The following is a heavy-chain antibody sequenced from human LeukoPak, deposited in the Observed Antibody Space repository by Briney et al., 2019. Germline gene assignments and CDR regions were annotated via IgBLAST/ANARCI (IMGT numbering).Heavy chain of an antibody. J-gene: IGHJ4*02. D-gene: IGHD3-3*01. CDR1: GGSISSGSYY. Sequence: SQALSLTCTVSGGSISSGSYYWSWIRQPAGKGLEWIGRIYTSGSTNYNPSLKSRVTISVDTSKNQFSLKLSSVTAADTAVYHCARVDFWSGYIDYWGQGTLVTVSS. CDR2: IYTSGST. V-gene: IGHV4-61*02. CDR3: ARVDFWSGYIDY.